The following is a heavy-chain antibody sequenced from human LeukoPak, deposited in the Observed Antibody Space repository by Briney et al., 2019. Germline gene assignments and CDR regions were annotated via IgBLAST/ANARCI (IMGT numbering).Heavy chain of an antibody. CDR2: IYYSGST. CDR1: GGSIRSYY. J-gene: IGHJ2*01. CDR3: ARIYYSSSYDYWYFDL. V-gene: IGHV4-59*01. Sequence: PSETLSLTCTVSGGSIRSYYWSWIRQPPGKGLQWIGYIYYSGSTSYNPSLKSRVTISVDTSKNQFPLKPTSVTAADTAVYYCARIYYSSSYDYWYFDLWGRGTLVTVSS. D-gene: IGHD6-13*01.